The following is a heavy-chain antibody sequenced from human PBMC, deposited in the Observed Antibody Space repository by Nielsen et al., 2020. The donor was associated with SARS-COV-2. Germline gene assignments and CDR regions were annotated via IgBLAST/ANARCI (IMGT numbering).Heavy chain of an antibody. J-gene: IGHJ4*02. CDR2: ISYDGSNK. V-gene: IGHV3-30*03. CDR1: GFTFSSYG. Sequence: GGSLRLSCAASGFTFSSYGMHWVRQAPGKGLEWVAVISYDGSNKYYADSVKGRFTISRDNSKNTLYLQMNSLRAEDTAVYYCASLLGELSFWGQGTLVTVSS. D-gene: IGHD3-16*02. CDR3: ASLLGELSF.